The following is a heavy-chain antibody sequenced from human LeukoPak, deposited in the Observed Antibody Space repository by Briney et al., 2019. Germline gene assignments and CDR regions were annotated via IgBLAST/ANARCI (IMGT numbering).Heavy chain of an antibody. J-gene: IGHJ4*02. CDR2: ISGSGGST. V-gene: IGHV3-23*01. CDR3: AGASGTYRYFDY. D-gene: IGHD1-26*01. Sequence: GGSVRLSCAASGFTFSSYAMSCVRQAPGKGLEWVSAISGSGGSTYYADSVKGRFTISRDNSKNTLYLQMNSLRAEDTAVYYCAGASGTYRYFDYWGQGTLVTVSS. CDR1: GFTFSSYA.